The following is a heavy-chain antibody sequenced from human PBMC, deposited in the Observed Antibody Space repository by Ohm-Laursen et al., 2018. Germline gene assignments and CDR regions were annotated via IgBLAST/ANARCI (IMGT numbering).Heavy chain of an antibody. Sequence: SLRLSCAAPGFTFSSYWMQWVRQAPGKGLVWVSRINSDGCSTSYVDSVKGRFTISRDNAKNTLYLQMNSLRAEDTAVYYCTRGATLDVWGQGTTVTVSS. CDR3: TRGATLDV. D-gene: IGHD5-12*01. V-gene: IGHV3-74*01. J-gene: IGHJ6*02. CDR2: INSDGCST. CDR1: GFTFSSYW.